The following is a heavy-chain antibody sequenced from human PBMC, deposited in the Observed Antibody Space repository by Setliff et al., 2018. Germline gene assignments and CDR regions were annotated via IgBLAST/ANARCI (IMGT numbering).Heavy chain of an antibody. J-gene: IGHJ3*02. Sequence: ETLSLTCAIYGDSFSGYFWSWVRQSPGKGLEWVSAISGSGGSTNYADSVKGRFTISRDNAKNSLYLQMNSLRAEDTALYYCARGLHDTSDDYYVGAFDMWGLGTKVTVSS. CDR2: ISGSGGST. D-gene: IGHD3-22*01. CDR1: GDSFSGYF. CDR3: ARGLHDTSDDYYVGAFDM. V-gene: IGHV3-23*01.